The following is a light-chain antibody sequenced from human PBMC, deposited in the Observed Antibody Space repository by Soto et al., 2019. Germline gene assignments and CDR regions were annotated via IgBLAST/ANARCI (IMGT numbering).Light chain of an antibody. Sequence: QSALTHPPSASGSPGQSVTISCTGTSSDVGGYDYVSWYQQHPGKAPKLMIYEVTIRPSGVSDRFSGSKSGNTASLTVSGLQAEDEADYYCSSYTGGNPSYVFGTWTKLTVL. CDR3: SSYTGGNPSYV. V-gene: IGLV2-8*01. J-gene: IGLJ1*01. CDR1: SSDVGGYDY. CDR2: EVT.